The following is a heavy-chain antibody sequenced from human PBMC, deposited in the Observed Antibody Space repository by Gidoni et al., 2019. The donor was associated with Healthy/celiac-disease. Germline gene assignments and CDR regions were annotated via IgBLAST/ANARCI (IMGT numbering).Heavy chain of an antibody. D-gene: IGHD3-10*01. Sequence: QVQLQESGPGLVKPSQTLYLTCTVSGGSISSGDYYWSWIRQPPGKGLEWIGYIYYRGSTYYNPSRKSRVTISVDTSKNQFSLKLSSVTAADTAVYYCAREDGSGALGFDYWGQGTLVTVSS. CDR2: IYYRGST. V-gene: IGHV4-30-4*01. CDR3: AREDGSGALGFDY. CDR1: GGSISSGDYY. J-gene: IGHJ4*02.